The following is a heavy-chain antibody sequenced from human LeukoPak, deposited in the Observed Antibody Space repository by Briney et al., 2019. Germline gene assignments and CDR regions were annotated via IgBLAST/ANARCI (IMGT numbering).Heavy chain of an antibody. Sequence: SETLSLTCNVSGGSMTSYYWSWIRQTPEKGLEWIGYIYYSGSTNYNPSLKSRVTISVDTSKSQFSLKVTSVTAADTAVYYCVRGYSWSSYRDAFDLWGQGTTLTVSS. D-gene: IGHD6-6*01. CDR3: VRGYSWSSYRDAFDL. CDR2: IYYSGST. J-gene: IGHJ3*01. CDR1: GGSMTSYY. V-gene: IGHV4-59*01.